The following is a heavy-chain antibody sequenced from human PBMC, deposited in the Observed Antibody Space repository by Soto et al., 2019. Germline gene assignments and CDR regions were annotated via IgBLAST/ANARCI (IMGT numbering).Heavy chain of an antibody. Sequence: VASVKVSCKASGYTFTRFGISWVRQAPGQGLEWMGWISVYNGKTNYAQKVQGRVTVTTDTSTSTAYMELRGLTSDDTAVYYCARRGPFDYDTSGFHDNWGQGTLVTVSS. CDR1: GYTFTRFG. J-gene: IGHJ4*02. V-gene: IGHV1-18*04. CDR3: ARRGPFDYDTSGFHDN. D-gene: IGHD3-22*01. CDR2: ISVYNGKT.